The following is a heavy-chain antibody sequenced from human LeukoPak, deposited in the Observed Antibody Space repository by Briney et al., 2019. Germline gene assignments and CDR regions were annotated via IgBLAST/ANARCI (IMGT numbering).Heavy chain of an antibody. D-gene: IGHD2-15*01. CDR2: IYTSGST. J-gene: IGHJ4*02. V-gene: IGHV4-61*02. CDR3: SRAPLGWYLDY. CDR1: GGSISSGSYY. Sequence: SQTLSLTCTVSGGSISSGSYYWSWIRQPAGKGLEWIGRIYTSGSTNYNPSLKSRVTISVDTSKNQFSLKLSSVTAADTAVYYCSRAPLGWYLDYWGQGTLVTVSS.